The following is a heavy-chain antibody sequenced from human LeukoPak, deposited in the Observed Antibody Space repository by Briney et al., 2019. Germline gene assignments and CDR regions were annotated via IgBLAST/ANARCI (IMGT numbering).Heavy chain of an antibody. V-gene: IGHV3-7*01. CDR1: GFTFSSYW. J-gene: IGHJ4*02. Sequence: PGGSLRLSCAASGFTFSSYWMNWVRQPPGKGLEWVANINQGGSDKYYVDSVKGRFTISRDNAKRSLYLQMNSLRAEDTAVYYCARDLFSYGANQDDFWGQGTLVTVSS. D-gene: IGHD5-18*01. CDR3: ARDLFSYGANQDDF. CDR2: INQGGSDK.